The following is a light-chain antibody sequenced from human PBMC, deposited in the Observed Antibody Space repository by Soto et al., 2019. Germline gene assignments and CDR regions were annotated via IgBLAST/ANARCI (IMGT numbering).Light chain of an antibody. CDR3: QNFDSAPQT. V-gene: IGKV1-5*03. CDR1: QTIDSW. J-gene: IGKJ1*01. Sequence: DIQMTQSPSTLSASVGDRVTITCRASQTIDSWLAWYQQRPGKPPNLLIYKASTLASGVPSRFSGSGSGTEFTLTISSLQPEDVATYYCQNFDSAPQTFGQGTKVDIK. CDR2: KAS.